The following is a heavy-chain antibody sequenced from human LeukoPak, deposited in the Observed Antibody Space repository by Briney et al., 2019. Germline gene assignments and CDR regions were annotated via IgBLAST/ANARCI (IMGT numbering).Heavy chain of an antibody. V-gene: IGHV4-59*01. CDR1: GGFISSYY. D-gene: IGHD6-19*01. Sequence: SETLSLTCTVSGGFISSYYWSWIRQPPGKGLEWIGYIYYSGSTNYNPSLKSRVTISLDTSKNQFSLKLSSVTTADTAVYYCARQNIAVAGRGGFDPWGQGTLVTVSS. CDR2: IYYSGST. CDR3: ARQNIAVAGRGGFDP. J-gene: IGHJ5*02.